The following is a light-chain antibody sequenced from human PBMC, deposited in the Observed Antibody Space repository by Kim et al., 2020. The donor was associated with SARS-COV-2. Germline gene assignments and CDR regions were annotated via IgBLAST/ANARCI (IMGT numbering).Light chain of an antibody. CDR3: NSRDSSTNQMV. CDR2: GKN. J-gene: IGLJ2*01. Sequence: SSELTQDPAVSVALGQTVRITCQGDSLRNYYASWYQQKPGQAPVVVIYGKNNRLSGIPDRFSGSTSGNTASLTITGAQAEDEAVYYCNSRDSSTNQMVF. CDR1: SLRNYY. V-gene: IGLV3-19*01.